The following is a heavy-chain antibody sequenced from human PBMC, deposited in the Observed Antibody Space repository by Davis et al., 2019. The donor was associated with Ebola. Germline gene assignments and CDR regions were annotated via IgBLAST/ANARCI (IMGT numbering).Heavy chain of an antibody. CDR2: IDPSGGT. D-gene: IGHD1-14*01. Sequence: ASVKVSCKASGYSFTSYYMHWVRQAPGQGLEWMGMIDPSGGTTYTQNFKGRITVTRDTSTSTVYIELSSLKSEDTAIYYCARENNSPDYWGQGTLVTVSS. V-gene: IGHV1-46*01. CDR1: GYSFTSYY. CDR3: ARENNSPDY. J-gene: IGHJ4*02.